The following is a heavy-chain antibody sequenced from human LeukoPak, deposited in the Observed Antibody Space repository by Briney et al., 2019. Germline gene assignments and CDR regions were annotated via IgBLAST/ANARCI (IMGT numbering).Heavy chain of an antibody. V-gene: IGHV3-20*04. J-gene: IGHJ6*03. CDR1: GSTFDDYG. Sequence: PGGSLRLSCAASGSTFDDYGMGWVRQAPGKGLEWVSGINWNGGSTGYADSVKGRFTISRDNAKNSLYLQMNSLRAEDTALYYCARISSTTGSYYYYYMDVWGKGTTVTVSS. D-gene: IGHD4-17*01. CDR3: ARISSTTGSYYYYYMDV. CDR2: INWNGGST.